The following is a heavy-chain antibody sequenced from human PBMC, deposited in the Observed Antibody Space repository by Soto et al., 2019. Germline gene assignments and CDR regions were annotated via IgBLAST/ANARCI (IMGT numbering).Heavy chain of an antibody. J-gene: IGHJ4*02. CDR3: AIRITICGGVNNFDY. D-gene: IGHD3-3*01. Sequence: SETLSLTCAVYGGSFSGYYWSWIRQPPGKGLEWIGEINHSGSTNYNPSLKSRVTISVDTSKNQFSLKLSSVTAADTAVYYCAIRITICGGVNNFDYWGQGTLVTVSS. CDR2: INHSGST. V-gene: IGHV4-34*01. CDR1: GGSFSGYY.